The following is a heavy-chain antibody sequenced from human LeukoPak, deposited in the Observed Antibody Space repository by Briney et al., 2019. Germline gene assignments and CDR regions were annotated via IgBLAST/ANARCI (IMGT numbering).Heavy chain of an antibody. CDR3: ARDTAMGQLDY. CDR2: INPNSGGT. J-gene: IGHJ4*02. Sequence: ASVKVSCKASGYTFTGYYMHWVRQAPGQGLEWMGWINPNSGGTNYAQKFQGRVTMTRDTSISTAYMELRSLRSDDTAVYYCARDTAMGQLDYWGQGTLVTVSS. V-gene: IGHV1-2*02. CDR1: GYTFTGYY. D-gene: IGHD5-18*01.